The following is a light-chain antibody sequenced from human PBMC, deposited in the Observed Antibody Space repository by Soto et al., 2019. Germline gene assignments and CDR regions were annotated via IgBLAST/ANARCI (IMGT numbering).Light chain of an antibody. V-gene: IGKV1-5*03. CDR3: QQYNNWPSWT. CDR1: QSISSW. CDR2: ESS. J-gene: IGKJ1*01. Sequence: DIQMTQSPSTLSASVGDKVTITCRASQSISSWLAWYQQKPGNAPKLLIYESSRLDSGVPSRFSGSGSGTKFTLTISSLQSEDFAVYYCQQYNNWPSWTFGQGTKV.